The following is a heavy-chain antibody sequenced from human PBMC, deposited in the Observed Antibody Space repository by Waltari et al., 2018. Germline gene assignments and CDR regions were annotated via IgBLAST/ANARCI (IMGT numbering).Heavy chain of an antibody. D-gene: IGHD6-13*01. Sequence: CAVYGRSFSGYYWSWIRQPPGKGLEWIGEINHSGSTNYNPSLKSRVTISVDTSKNQFSLRLTSVTAADTAVYYCARAKRQPHTSTWDRSGVEGGYEMDV. CDR2: INHSGST. CDR1: GRSFSGYY. J-gene: IGHJ6*01. V-gene: IGHV4-34*01. CDR3: ARAKRQPHTSTWDRSGVEGGYEMDV.